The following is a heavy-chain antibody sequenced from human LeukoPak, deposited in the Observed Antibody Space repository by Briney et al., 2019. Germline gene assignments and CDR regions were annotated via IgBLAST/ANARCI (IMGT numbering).Heavy chain of an antibody. V-gene: IGHV3-74*01. Sequence: GGSLRLSCEASGLSFSTYWMHWVRQAPGEGLVWVSHINGDGSDINYADSVKGRFTISRDNAKNTVYPQMNSLRVADKAGYYCARGGSNSGYFYSWGQGTLVTVSS. J-gene: IGHJ4*02. D-gene: IGHD4-23*01. CDR1: GLSFSTYW. CDR2: INGDGSDI. CDR3: ARGGSNSGYFYS.